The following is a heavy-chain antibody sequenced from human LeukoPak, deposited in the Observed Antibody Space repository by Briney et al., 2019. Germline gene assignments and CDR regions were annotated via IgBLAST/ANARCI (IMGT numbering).Heavy chain of an antibody. Sequence: GGSLRLFCAASGFIFSSNWMHWVRHAPGKGLVWVSRINEDGSTTNHADSVKGRFTISRDNAKNTLYMQMNSLRAEDTAVYYCVRDLGGRSGHWGQGTLVTVSS. J-gene: IGHJ4*02. CDR1: GFIFSSNW. CDR3: VRDLGGRSGH. CDR2: INEDGSTT. D-gene: IGHD1-26*01. V-gene: IGHV3-74*01.